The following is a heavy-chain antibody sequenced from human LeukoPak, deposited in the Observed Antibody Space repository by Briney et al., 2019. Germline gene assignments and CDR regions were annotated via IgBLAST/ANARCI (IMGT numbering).Heavy chain of an antibody. Sequence: GESLKISCKVSGFTFTTYWNGWVRQMPGKGLEWMGIIYPGDPDTRYSPSFQGQVTFSADKSISTAYLQWSSLKAPDTAMYYCARHRQYSSGSDYWGQGTLVTVSS. CDR1: GFTFTTYW. CDR2: IYPGDPDT. V-gene: IGHV5-51*01. D-gene: IGHD6-19*01. J-gene: IGHJ4*02. CDR3: ARHRQYSSGSDY.